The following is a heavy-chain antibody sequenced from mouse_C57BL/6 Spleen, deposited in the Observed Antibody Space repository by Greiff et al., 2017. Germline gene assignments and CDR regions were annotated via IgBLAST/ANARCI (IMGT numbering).Heavy chain of an antibody. CDR3: ARSEGWYFDV. CDR1: GYTFTSYW. J-gene: IGHJ1*03. V-gene: IGHV1-7*01. Sequence: LVESGAELAKPGASVKLSCKASGYTFTSYWMHWVQQRPGQGLEWIGYINPSNGYAKYNQKFKDKATLTADKSSSTAYMQLSRLTYEDSAVYYCARSEGWYFDVWGTGTTVTVSS. CDR2: INPSNGYA.